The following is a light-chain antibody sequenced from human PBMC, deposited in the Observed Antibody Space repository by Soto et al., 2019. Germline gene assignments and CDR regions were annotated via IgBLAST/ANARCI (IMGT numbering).Light chain of an antibody. CDR2: EVS. CDR1: SSDVGGYNY. J-gene: IGLJ2*01. CDR3: SSYSTTYTVL. V-gene: IGLV2-14*01. Sequence: QSALTQPASMSGSPGQSITSSCTGTSSDVGGYNYVSWYQQHPDRAPKLIIYEVSNRPSGVSIRFSGSKSANTASLTISGLQAEDEADYYCSSYSTTYTVLFGGGTKLTVL.